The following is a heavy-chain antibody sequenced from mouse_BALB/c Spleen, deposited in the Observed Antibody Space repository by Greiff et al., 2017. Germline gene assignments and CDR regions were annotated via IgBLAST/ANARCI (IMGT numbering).Heavy chain of an antibody. CDR2: IDPANGNT. J-gene: IGHJ2*01. CDR1: GFNIKDTY. V-gene: IGHV14-3*02. CDR3: ARSLLLRYFDY. D-gene: IGHD1-1*01. Sequence: EVQLQQSGAELVNPGASVKLSCTASGFNIKDTYMHGVKQRPEQGLEWIGRIDPANGNTKYDPKFQGKATITADTSSNTAYLQLSSLTSEDTAVYYCARSLLLRYFDYWGQGTTLTVSS.